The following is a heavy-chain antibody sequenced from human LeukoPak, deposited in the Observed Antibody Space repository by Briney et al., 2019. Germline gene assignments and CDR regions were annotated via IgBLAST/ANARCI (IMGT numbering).Heavy chain of an antibody. CDR1: GLTVSSNY. V-gene: IGHV3-53*01. Sequence: PGGSLRLSCAAPGLTVSSNYMSWVRQTPGKGLEWVSVIYSGGSTFYADSGKGRFNISRDNSKNMLYLQMNDLRAEDPPVYYWASARGSHYRYLGDWGQGTLVTVSS. CDR2: IYSGGST. D-gene: IGHD5-18*01. CDR3: ASARGSHYRYLGD. J-gene: IGHJ4*02.